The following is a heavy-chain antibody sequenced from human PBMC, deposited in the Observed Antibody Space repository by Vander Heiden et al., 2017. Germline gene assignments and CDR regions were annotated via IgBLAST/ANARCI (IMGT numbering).Heavy chain of an antibody. CDR1: GFTFSSYA. J-gene: IGHJ4*02. CDR3: AKESGYEGLFDY. D-gene: IGHD5-12*01. CDR2: ISGSGGST. V-gene: IGHV3-23*01. Sequence: EVQLLESGGGLVQPGGSLRLSCAASGFTFSSYAMSWVRQAPGKGLEWVSAISGSGGSTFYADSVKGRFTISRDNSKNTLYLQMNSLRAEDTAVFYYAKESGYEGLFDYWGQGTLVTVSS.